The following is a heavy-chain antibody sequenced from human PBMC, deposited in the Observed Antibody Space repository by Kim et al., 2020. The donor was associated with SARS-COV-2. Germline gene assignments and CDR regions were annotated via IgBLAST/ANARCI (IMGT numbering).Heavy chain of an antibody. CDR2: INPNSGGT. CDR1: GYTFTGYY. D-gene: IGHD5-18*01. V-gene: IGHV1-2*06. CDR3: ARATTLKIQLWLLFDY. J-gene: IGHJ4*02. Sequence: ASVKVSCKASGYTFTGYYMHWVRQAPGQGLEWMGRINPNSGGTNYAQKFQGRVTMTRDTSISTAYMELSRLRSDDTAVYYCARATTLKIQLWLLFDYWGQGTLVTVSS.